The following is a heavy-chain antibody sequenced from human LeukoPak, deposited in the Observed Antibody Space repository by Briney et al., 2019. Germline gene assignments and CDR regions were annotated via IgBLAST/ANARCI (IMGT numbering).Heavy chain of an antibody. V-gene: IGHV3-66*04. CDR3: ASQSGYCGSASCFPDY. Sequence: GGSLRLSCAASGFTISSYYMSWVRQAPGKGLEWVSLIYSGGSTYYADSVKGRFTISRDNSKNTLYLQMNSLRAEDTAVYYCASQSGYCGSASCFPDYWGQGTLVTLSS. CDR1: GFTISSYY. D-gene: IGHD2-2*01. CDR2: IYSGGST. J-gene: IGHJ4*02.